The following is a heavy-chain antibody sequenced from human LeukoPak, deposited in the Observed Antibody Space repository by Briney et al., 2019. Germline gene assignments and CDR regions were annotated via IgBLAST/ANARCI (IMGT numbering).Heavy chain of an antibody. CDR2: ISRDNGNT. CDR3: ATYGAYDNWFDP. D-gene: IGHD4-17*01. Sequence: ASVKVSCKASGYTFTSYGISWVRQAPGQGLEWMGWISRDNGNTNYAQNLQGRVTMTTDTSTNTAYMELRSLTSDDTAVYYCATYGAYDNWFDPWGQGTLVTVSS. V-gene: IGHV1-18*01. CDR1: GYTFTSYG. J-gene: IGHJ5*02.